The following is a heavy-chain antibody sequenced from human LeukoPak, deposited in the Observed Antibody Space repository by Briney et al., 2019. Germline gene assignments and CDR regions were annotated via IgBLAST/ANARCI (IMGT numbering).Heavy chain of an antibody. Sequence: SGTLSLTCAVYGGSFSGYYWSWIRQPPGKGLEWIGNIFHGGNTHYNPSLKRRVSISLARSKHQLSLNLSSLTAAPTPLYYSAKQGRQIPFGGVVAIAPFDIWGQGTMVTVSS. J-gene: IGHJ3*02. CDR2: IFHGGNT. CDR1: GGSFSGYY. V-gene: IGHV4-34*12. D-gene: IGHD3-16*02. CDR3: AKQGRQIPFGGVVAIAPFDI.